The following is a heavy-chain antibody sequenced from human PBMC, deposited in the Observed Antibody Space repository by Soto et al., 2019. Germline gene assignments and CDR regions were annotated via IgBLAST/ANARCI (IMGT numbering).Heavy chain of an antibody. Sequence: ASVKVSCKASGYTFTSYGISWVRQAPGQGLEWMGWISAYNGNTNYAQKLQGRVTMTTDTSTSTAYMELRSLRSDDTAVYYCARDVFWTRDIAARIYYYYGMDVWGQGTTVTVSS. CDR1: GYTFTSYG. D-gene: IGHD6-6*01. CDR2: ISAYNGNT. J-gene: IGHJ6*02. CDR3: ARDVFWTRDIAARIYYYYGMDV. V-gene: IGHV1-18*01.